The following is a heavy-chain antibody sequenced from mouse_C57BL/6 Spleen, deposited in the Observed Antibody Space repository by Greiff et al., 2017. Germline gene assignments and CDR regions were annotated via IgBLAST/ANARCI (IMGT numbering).Heavy chain of an antibody. CDR2: IRNKANGYTT. Sequence: EVHLVESGGGLVQPGGSLSLSCAASGFTFTDYYMSWVRQPPGQALEWLGFIRNKANGYTTEYSASVKGRFTISRDNSQSILDLPMNALRAEDSAAYYCERWTNESDGRFDYGGQGTTLTVSS. CDR3: ERWTNESDGRFDY. J-gene: IGHJ2*01. CDR1: GFTFTDYY. D-gene: IGHD3-3*01. V-gene: IGHV7-3*01.